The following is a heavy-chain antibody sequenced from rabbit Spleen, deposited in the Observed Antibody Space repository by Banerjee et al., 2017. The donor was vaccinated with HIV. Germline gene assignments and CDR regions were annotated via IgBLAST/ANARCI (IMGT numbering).Heavy chain of an antibody. CDR2: IYAGSSGGT. CDR1: GFDFSINYV. D-gene: IGHD8-1*01. V-gene: IGHV1S45*01. CDR3: ARDAGTSFSTYGMDL. J-gene: IGHJ6*01. Sequence: QEQLVESGGGLVQPEGSLTLTCTVSGFDFSINYVMRWVRQAPGKGLEWIASIYAGSSGGTYSATWAKGRFTISKTSSTTVTLQMTSLTVADTATYFCARDAGTSFSTYGMDLWGPGTLVTVS.